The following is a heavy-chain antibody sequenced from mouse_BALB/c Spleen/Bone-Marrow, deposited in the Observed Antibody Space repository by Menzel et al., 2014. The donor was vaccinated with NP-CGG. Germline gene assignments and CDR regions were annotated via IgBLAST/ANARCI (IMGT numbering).Heavy chain of an antibody. CDR3: ASSTMITTGFAY. V-gene: IGHV2-6-7*01. Sequence: VQLQQSGPGLVAPSQSLSITCTVSGFSLTGYGVNWVRQPPGKGLEWLGMIWGDGSTNYNSALKSRLSISKDNSKSQVFLKMNSLQTDDTARYYCASSTMITTGFAYWGQGTLVTVSA. CDR1: GFSLTGYG. CDR2: IWGDGST. J-gene: IGHJ3*01. D-gene: IGHD2-4*01.